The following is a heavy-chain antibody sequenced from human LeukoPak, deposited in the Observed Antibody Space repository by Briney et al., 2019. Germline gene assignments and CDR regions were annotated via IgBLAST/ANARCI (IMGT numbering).Heavy chain of an antibody. D-gene: IGHD5-18*01. V-gene: IGHV1-2*02. CDR3: ARGAWIQGPHDY. CDR2: INPNSGGT. CDR1: AYTFTGYY. J-gene: IGHJ4*02. Sequence: ASMKVSCKASAYTFTGYYMHWGREAPGGGRERRGWINPNSGGTNYAQTFHGRVTMTRDTSISTAYMELSRLRSDDTAVYYCARGAWIQGPHDYWGQGTLVTVSS.